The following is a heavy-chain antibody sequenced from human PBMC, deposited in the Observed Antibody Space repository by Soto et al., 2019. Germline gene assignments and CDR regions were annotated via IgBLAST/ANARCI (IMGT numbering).Heavy chain of an antibody. CDR3: ATDITTSSTSWNWAWFDR. CDR2: FDPEDGET. D-gene: IGHD2-2*01. V-gene: IGHV1-24*01. J-gene: IGHJ5*02. CDR1: GYTLAELS. Sequence: QVQLVQSGAEVKKPGASVKVSCKVSGYTLAELSMLWVRQAPGKGPEWMGGFDPEDGETIYAQTFQSRVARTEDTTTDTAYMELSTLRSENTTVYYCATDITTSSTSWNWAWFDRWRQGTLVTVSS.